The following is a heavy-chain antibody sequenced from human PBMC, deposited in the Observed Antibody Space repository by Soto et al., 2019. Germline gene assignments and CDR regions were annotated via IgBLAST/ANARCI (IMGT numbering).Heavy chain of an antibody. V-gene: IGHV1-8*01. D-gene: IGHD5-12*01. J-gene: IGHJ4*02. Sequence: QVQLVQSGAEVKKPGASVKVSCKASGYTFTSYDINWVRQATGQGLEWMGWMNPNSGNTGYAQKFQGRVTITRNTSIRTAYMELSSLRSEDTAVYYCASSWYSGYDRGFDYWGQGALVTVSS. CDR2: MNPNSGNT. CDR1: GYTFTSYD. CDR3: ASSWYSGYDRGFDY.